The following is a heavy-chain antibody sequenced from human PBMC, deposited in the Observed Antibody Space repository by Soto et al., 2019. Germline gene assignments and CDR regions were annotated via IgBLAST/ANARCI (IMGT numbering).Heavy chain of an antibody. CDR3: ARESAGRDEFESSGDFDY. D-gene: IGHD3-22*01. V-gene: IGHV1-46*01. CDR2: INPSVGST. Sequence: QVQLVQSGAEVKKPGASVKVSCKASGYFFASYSMHWVRQAPGQGLEWMGMINPSVGSTSYVEKFQASVNITRNTATSTVYMELSSLRSEDTAVYYCARESAGRDEFESSGDFDYWGQGTLVTVSS. J-gene: IGHJ4*02. CDR1: GYFFASYS.